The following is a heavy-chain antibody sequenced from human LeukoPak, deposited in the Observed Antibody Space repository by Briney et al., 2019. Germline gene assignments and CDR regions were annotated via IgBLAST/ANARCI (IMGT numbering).Heavy chain of an antibody. CDR3: ARNMVVVGVTDYFDY. CDR1: GFTVSSNY. V-gene: IGHV3-66*01. CDR2: IYSDGST. Sequence: GGSLRLSCAASGFTVSSNYMSWVRQAPGKGLEWVSVIYSDGSTYYADSVQGRCTISRDNSKYTLFLQMISLRAEDTAVYYCARNMVVVGVTDYFDYWGQGTLVTVSS. J-gene: IGHJ4*02. D-gene: IGHD2-15*01.